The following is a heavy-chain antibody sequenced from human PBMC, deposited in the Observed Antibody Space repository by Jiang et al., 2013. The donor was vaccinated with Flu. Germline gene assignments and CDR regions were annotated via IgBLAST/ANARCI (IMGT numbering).Heavy chain of an antibody. CDR1: GGSISSGGYY. V-gene: IGHV4-31*03. CDR3: ARASPFFAYCGGDCFLPESAPLGAFDI. J-gene: IGHJ3*02. Sequence: CTVSGGSISSGGYYWSWIRQHPGKGLEWIGYIYYSGSTYYNPSLKSRVTISVDTSKNQFSLKLSSVTAADTAVYYCARASPFFAYCGGDCFLPESAPLGAFDIWGQGTMVTVSS. CDR2: IYYSGST. D-gene: IGHD2-21*02.